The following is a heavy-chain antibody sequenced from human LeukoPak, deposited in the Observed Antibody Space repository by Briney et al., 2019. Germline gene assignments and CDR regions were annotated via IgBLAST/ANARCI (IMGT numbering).Heavy chain of an antibody. D-gene: IGHD3-22*01. CDR2: ISYDGSNK. CDR3: AKARYYYDSSGSDY. Sequence: GRSLRLSCAASGFTFSSYAMHWVRQAPGKGLEWVAVISYDGSNKYYADSVKGRFTISRDTSKNTLYLQMNSLRAEDTAVYYCAKARYYYDSSGSDYWGQGTLVTVSS. V-gene: IGHV3-30-3*01. CDR1: GFTFSSYA. J-gene: IGHJ4*02.